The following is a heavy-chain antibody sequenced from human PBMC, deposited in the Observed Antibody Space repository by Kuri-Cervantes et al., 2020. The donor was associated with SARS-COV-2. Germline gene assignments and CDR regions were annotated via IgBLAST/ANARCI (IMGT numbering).Heavy chain of an antibody. CDR2: IYHSGST. J-gene: IGHJ4*02. CDR3: ARVAAGYFDY. CDR1: GYSISSGYY. V-gene: IGHV4-38-2*02. Sequence: LRLSCTVSGYSISSGYYWGWIRQPPGKGLEWIGSIYHSGSTYYNPSLKSRVTISVDTSKNQFSLRLSSVTAADTAVYYCARVAAGYFDYWGQGTLVTVSS. D-gene: IGHD6-25*01.